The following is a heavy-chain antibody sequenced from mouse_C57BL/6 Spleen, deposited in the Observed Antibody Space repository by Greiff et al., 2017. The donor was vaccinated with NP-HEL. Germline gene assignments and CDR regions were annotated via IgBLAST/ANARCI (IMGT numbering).Heavy chain of an antibody. CDR1: GYTFTSYW. V-gene: IGHV1-61*01. CDR3: ARERDGYYEGYYAMDY. Sequence: QVQLKQPGAELVRPGSSVKLSCKASGYTFTSYWMDWVKQRPGQGLEWIGNIYPSDSETHYNQKFKDKDTLTVDKSSSTAYMQLNSLTAEDSAVYYCARERDGYYEGYYAMDYWGQGTSVTVSS. CDR2: IYPSDSET. D-gene: IGHD2-3*01. J-gene: IGHJ4*01.